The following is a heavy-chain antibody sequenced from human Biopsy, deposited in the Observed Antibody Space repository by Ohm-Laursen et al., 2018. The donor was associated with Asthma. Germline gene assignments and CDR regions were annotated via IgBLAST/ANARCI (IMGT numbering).Heavy chain of an antibody. CDR1: GFTVSTNG. Sequence: SLRLSCAASGFTVSTNGMSWVRQPPGKGLEWVSVIYSGGGTYYADSVQGRVTISRDNSKNTLSLQMNSLREEDTAVYYCVRDGTDDAFDIWGQGTVVSVSS. D-gene: IGHD1-1*01. J-gene: IGHJ3*02. V-gene: IGHV3-53*01. CDR3: VRDGTDDAFDI. CDR2: IYSGGGT.